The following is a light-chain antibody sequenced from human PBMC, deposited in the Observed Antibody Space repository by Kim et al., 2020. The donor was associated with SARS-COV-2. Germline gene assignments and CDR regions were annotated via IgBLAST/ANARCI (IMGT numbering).Light chain of an antibody. CDR1: SSNIGSNS. J-gene: IGLJ2*01. Sequence: QSVVTQPPSASGTPGQWVTISCSGSSSNIGSNSVNWYQQFPGMAPKLLIYSNNQRHSGVPARFSASQSGTSASLAITGLQSDDEADYYCAAWDDTLNGPVFGGGTQLTVL. V-gene: IGLV1-44*01. CDR3: AAWDDTLNGPV. CDR2: SNN.